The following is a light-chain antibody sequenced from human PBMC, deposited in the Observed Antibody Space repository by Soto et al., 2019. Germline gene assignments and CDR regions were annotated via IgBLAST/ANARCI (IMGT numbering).Light chain of an antibody. Sequence: DIQLTQSPSSLSASVGDRVTISCRASETIARYLNWYQQKPGKAPNFLIYAASTLKSGFPSRFSGTGSGTDFTLTISRLQPEDFATYYCQQTYNPPRTFGQGTKVDIK. V-gene: IGKV1-39*01. CDR3: QQTYNPPRT. CDR1: ETIARY. CDR2: AAS. J-gene: IGKJ1*01.